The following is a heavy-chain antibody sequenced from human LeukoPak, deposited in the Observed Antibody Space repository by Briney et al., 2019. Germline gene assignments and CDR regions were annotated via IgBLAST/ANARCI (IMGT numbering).Heavy chain of an antibody. Sequence: GGSLRLSCVASGFTVSSNYMSWVRQAPGKGLEWVSSISSSSSYIYYADSVKGRFTISRDNAKNSLYLQMNSLRAEDTAVYYCARVGITIFGFDYWGQGTLVTVSS. D-gene: IGHD3-3*01. CDR3: ARVGITIFGFDY. J-gene: IGHJ4*02. CDR1: GFTVSSNY. CDR2: ISSSSSYI. V-gene: IGHV3-21*01.